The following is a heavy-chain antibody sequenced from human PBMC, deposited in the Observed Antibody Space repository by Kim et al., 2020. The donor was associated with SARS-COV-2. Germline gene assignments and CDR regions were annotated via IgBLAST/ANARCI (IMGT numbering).Heavy chain of an antibody. CDR3: ASLSRFSASAPAY. J-gene: IGHJ4*02. V-gene: IGHV3-74*01. D-gene: IGHD2-2*01. CDR1: GFTFSNYW. Sequence: GGSLRLSCVASGFTFSNYWMHWVRQAPGKGLVWVSRINSDGATTTYADSVKGRFTISRDNAKNTLYLQMNSLRAEDTALYYCASLSRFSASAPAYWGQGT. CDR2: INSDGATT.